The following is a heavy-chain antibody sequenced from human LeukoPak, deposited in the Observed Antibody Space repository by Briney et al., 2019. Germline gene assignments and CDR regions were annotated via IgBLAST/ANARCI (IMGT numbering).Heavy chain of an antibody. CDR2: IYYSGST. CDR3: ARAVSRNWFDP. CDR1: GGSISSHY. V-gene: IGHV4-59*11. J-gene: IGHJ5*02. Sequence: SEILSLTCTVSGGSISSHYWSWIRQPPGKGLEWIGYIYYSGSTNYNPSLKSRVTISVDTSKNQFSLKLSSVTAADTAVYYCARAVSRNWFDPWGQGTLVTVSS. D-gene: IGHD3-16*01.